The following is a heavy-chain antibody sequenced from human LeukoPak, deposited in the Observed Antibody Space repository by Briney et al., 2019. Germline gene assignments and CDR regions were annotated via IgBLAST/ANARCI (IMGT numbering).Heavy chain of an antibody. Sequence: GGSLRLSCAASGFTFSSYAMSWVRQAPGKGLEWVSAISGSGGSTYYADSVKGRFTISRDNSKNTMYLQMNSLRAEDTAVYYCAKFDGPELRFLEWLLFDYWGQGTLVTVSS. V-gene: IGHV3-23*01. D-gene: IGHD3-3*01. J-gene: IGHJ4*02. CDR1: GFTFSSYA. CDR3: AKFDGPELRFLEWLLFDY. CDR2: ISGSGGST.